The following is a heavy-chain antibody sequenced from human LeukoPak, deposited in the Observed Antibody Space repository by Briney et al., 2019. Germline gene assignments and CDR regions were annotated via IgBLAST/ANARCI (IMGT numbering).Heavy chain of an antibody. CDR3: ARLGLPEKSDYGDYSGVFDP. Sequence: PSETLSLTCTVSGGSISSSSYYWGWIRQPPGKGLEWIGSIYYSGSTYYNPSLKSRVTISVDTSKNQFSLKLSSVTAADTAVYYCARLGLPEKSDYGDYSGVFDPWGQGTLVTVSS. V-gene: IGHV4-39*01. CDR2: IYYSGST. CDR1: GGSISSSSYY. J-gene: IGHJ5*02. D-gene: IGHD4-17*01.